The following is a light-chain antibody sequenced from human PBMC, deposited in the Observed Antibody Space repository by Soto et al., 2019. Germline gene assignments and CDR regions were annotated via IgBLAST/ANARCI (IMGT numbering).Light chain of an antibody. V-gene: IGKV3-15*01. CDR1: QSVSSD. CDR3: QQYNTWHPKMA. CDR2: GAS. Sequence: VVTQSPATLSVFPGETATLSCRASQSVSSDLAWYQQRPGQAPRLLIYGASTRATGIPARFRGSGSGTEFSLTISSLQSEDFATYNCQQYNTWHPKMAFGGGTKVEIK. J-gene: IGKJ4*02.